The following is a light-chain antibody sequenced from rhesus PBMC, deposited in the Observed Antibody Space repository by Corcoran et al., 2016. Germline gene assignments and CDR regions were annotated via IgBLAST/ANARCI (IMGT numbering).Light chain of an antibody. Sequence: DIVMTQTPLSLPVTPGEPASISCRSSQSPLHTDGYTYLDWYLQKPGQFPQLLIYGGSNRVSGVPDRFSGSGSGTDFTLKISKVGAEDVGVYYCVRHKALPYSFGQETKVEIK. J-gene: IGKJ2*01. CDR1: QSPLHTDGYTY. CDR3: VRHKALPYS. V-gene: IGKV2-61*01. CDR2: GGS.